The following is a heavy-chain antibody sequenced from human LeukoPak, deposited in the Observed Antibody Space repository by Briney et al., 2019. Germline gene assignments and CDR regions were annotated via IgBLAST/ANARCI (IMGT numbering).Heavy chain of an antibody. V-gene: IGHV3-30-3*01. CDR2: ISYDGSNK. J-gene: IGHJ4*02. Sequence: GGALRLSCAASGFTVSSYAMHWVRQAPGKGLEWVAVISYDGSNKYYADSVKGRFTISRDNSKNTLYLQMNSLRAEDTAVYYCARDRGSSSEGPIDYWGQGTLVTVSS. CDR3: ARDRGSSSEGPIDY. CDR1: GFTVSSYA. D-gene: IGHD6-6*01.